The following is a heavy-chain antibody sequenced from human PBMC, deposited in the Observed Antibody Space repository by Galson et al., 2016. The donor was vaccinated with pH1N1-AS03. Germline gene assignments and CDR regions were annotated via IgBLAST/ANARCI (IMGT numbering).Heavy chain of an antibody. CDR2: ITSGSNYI. V-gene: IGHV3-21*01. Sequence: SLRLSCAASGFTFKTYSMTWVRQAPGKGLEWVSSITSGSNYIYFADSVKGRFTISRDNAKNSMYLHMNSLRPEDTAMYYCARDPYFHGDSWGQETLVTVSS. D-gene: IGHD3-10*01. CDR3: ARDPYFHGDS. J-gene: IGHJ4*02. CDR1: GFTFKTYS.